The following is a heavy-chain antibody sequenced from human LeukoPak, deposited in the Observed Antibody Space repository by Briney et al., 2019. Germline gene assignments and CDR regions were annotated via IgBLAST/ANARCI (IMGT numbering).Heavy chain of an antibody. CDR1: KFNFNSYG. Sequence: GGSLRLSCTTSKFNFNSYGMTWVRQAPGKGLEWVSSISGSGGSTQYAASVQGRFTISRDNSKNTLYLQMNSLRAEDTAVYYCAKDPNGDYIGTFDIWGQGTLVTVSS. D-gene: IGHD4-17*01. J-gene: IGHJ3*02. CDR2: ISGSGGST. CDR3: AKDPNGDYIGTFDI. V-gene: IGHV3-23*01.